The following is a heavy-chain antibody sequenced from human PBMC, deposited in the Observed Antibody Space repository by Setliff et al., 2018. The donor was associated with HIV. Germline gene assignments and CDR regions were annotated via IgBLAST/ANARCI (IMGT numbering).Heavy chain of an antibody. J-gene: IGHJ5*02. Sequence: SETLSLTCTVSGGSISNGSYYWSWIRQPAGKGLEWIGRIYTSGSTNYNPSLKSRVTISVDTSKNQFSLKLSPVTAADTAVYYCARCITSVGTRWFDPWGQGTLVTVSS. CDR1: GGSISNGSYY. CDR3: ARCITSVGTRWFDP. CDR2: IYTSGST. V-gene: IGHV4-61*02.